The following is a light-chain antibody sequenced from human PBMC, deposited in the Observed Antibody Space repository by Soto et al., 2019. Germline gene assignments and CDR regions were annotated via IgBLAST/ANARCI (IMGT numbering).Light chain of an antibody. J-gene: IGLJ1*01. CDR2: HVS. V-gene: IGLV2-14*03. CDR1: SSDFGGYNY. Sequence: QSVLTQPASVSGSPGQSITISCTGTSSDFGGYNYVSWYQQYPGKVPKLLIYHVSNRPSGVSNRFSGSKSGNTASLTISGLQAEDEADYFCTSFTSDNLYVFGT. CDR3: TSFTSDNLYV.